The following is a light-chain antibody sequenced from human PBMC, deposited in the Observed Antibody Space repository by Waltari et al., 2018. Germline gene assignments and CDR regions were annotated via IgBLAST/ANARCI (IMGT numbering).Light chain of an antibody. V-gene: IGLV4-69*01. CDR1: GEYSAYA. Sequence: QLVLTQSPSASASLGASVQLTCTLTGEYSAYAIAWPQQQPEKGPRYLMNVNSDGSHDKADGIPERFSGSSAGAERYLIISRLQSDDEADYFCQTWGMNIQVFGGGTRLTVL. CDR3: QTWGMNIQV. J-gene: IGLJ3*02. CDR2: VNSDGSH.